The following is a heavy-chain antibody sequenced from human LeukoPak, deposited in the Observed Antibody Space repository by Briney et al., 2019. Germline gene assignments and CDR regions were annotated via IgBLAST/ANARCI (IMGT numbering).Heavy chain of an antibody. CDR3: ARDRDSSGPPSDY. D-gene: IGHD3-22*01. CDR2: INPSGGST. Sequence: ASVKVSCKASGYTFTSYYMHWVRQPPAQGLEWMGIINPSGGSTSYAQKFQGRVTMTRNTSTRTVYMELSSLRSEDTAVYYCARDRDSSGPPSDYWGQGTLVTVSS. J-gene: IGHJ4*02. CDR1: GYTFTSYY. V-gene: IGHV1-46*01.